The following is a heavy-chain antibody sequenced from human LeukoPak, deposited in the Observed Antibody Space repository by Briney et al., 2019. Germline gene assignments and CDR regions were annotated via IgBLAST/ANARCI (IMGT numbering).Heavy chain of an antibody. CDR1: GFTFSSYS. Sequence: PGGSLRLSCAASGFTFSSYSMNWVRQAPGKGLEWVSSISSSSSYIYYADSVKGRFTISRDNAKNSLYLQMNSLRAEDTAVYYCASLDPIKQNIYYYYYMDVWGKGTTVTVSS. J-gene: IGHJ6*03. V-gene: IGHV3-21*01. CDR3: ASLDPIKQNIYYYYYMDV. CDR2: ISSSSSYI. D-gene: IGHD1-1*01.